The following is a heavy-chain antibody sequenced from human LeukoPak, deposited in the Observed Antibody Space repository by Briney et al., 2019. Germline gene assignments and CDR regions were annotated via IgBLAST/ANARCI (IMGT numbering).Heavy chain of an antibody. D-gene: IGHD2-21*02. CDR1: GFTFSSYA. J-gene: IGHJ4*02. Sequence: GRSLRLSCAASGFTFSSYATHWVRQAPGKGLEWVAVISYDGSNKYYADSVKGRFTISRDNSKNTLYLQMNSLRAEDTAVYYCARDPVTAIGYFDYWGQGTLVTVSS. CDR2: ISYDGSNK. CDR3: ARDPVTAIGYFDY. V-gene: IGHV3-30*04.